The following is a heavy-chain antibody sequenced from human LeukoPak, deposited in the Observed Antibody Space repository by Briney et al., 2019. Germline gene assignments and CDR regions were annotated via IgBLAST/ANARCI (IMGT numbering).Heavy chain of an antibody. CDR1: GFTFSSYA. V-gene: IGHV3-23*01. J-gene: IGHJ1*01. CDR3: ARDHILTAGYFQH. CDR2: ISGSGGST. Sequence: PGGSLRLSCAASGFTFSSYAVSWVRQAPGKGLEWVSAISGSGGSTYYADSVKGRFTISRDNAKNSLYLQMNSLRAEDTAVYYCARDHILTAGYFQHWGQGTLVTVSS. D-gene: IGHD3-9*01.